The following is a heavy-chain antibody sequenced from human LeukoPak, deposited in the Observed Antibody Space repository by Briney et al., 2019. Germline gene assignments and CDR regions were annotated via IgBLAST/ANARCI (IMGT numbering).Heavy chain of an antibody. CDR1: GGSFSGYY. CDR2: IHPSGSL. D-gene: IGHD1-1*01. CDR3: ARGTDPYKVAY. V-gene: IGHV4-34*01. Sequence: SETLSLTCAVYGGSFSGYYCTWIRQSPGKGLEWIGEIHPSGSLHYNPSLESRVNISPDTSQNQFSLKLSSVTIADTAVYYCARGTDPYKVAYWGPGILVTVSS. J-gene: IGHJ4*02.